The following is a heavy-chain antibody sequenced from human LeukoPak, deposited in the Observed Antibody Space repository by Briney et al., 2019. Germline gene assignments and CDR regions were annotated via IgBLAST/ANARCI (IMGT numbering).Heavy chain of an antibody. CDR2: FSLYGGTT. J-gene: IGHJ3*01. V-gene: IGHV3-23*01. CDR1: GLIFSSYA. Sequence: GGSLRLSCAASGLIFSSYAMTWVRQAPGKGLEWVSSFSLYGGTTHYADSVKGRFTISRDNSKNTLYLQMTSLRADDTAVYYCVKDSSTTSWYFAFDVWGQGTMVAVSS. D-gene: IGHD2-2*01. CDR3: VKDSSTTSWYFAFDV.